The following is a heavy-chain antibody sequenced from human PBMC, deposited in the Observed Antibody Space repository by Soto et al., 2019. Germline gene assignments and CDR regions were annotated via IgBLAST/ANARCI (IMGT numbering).Heavy chain of an antibody. Sequence: ASVKVSCKASGGTFSSYAISWVRQAPGQGLEWMGGIIPIFGTANYAQKFQGRVTITADKSTSTAYMELSSLRSEDTAVYYCARDRALDTSGVMDVWGQGTTVTVSS. CDR2: IIPIFGTA. D-gene: IGHD5-18*01. V-gene: IGHV1-69*06. CDR1: GGTFSSYA. CDR3: ARDRALDTSGVMDV. J-gene: IGHJ6*02.